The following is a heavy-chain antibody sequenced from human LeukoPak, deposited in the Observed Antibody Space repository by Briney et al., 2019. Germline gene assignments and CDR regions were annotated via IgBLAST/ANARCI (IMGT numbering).Heavy chain of an antibody. Sequence: PSETLSLTCTVSGGSISSGGHWWSWIRQPAGKGLEWVGRINTSGTTNYNPSLKSRVPISVDTSKNQFSLNLNSVTAADPAVYYCARGLYSGYSRNVFDIWGQGTMVTVSS. CDR2: INTSGTT. V-gene: IGHV4-61*02. CDR1: GGSISSGGHW. CDR3: ARGLYSGYSRNVFDI. D-gene: IGHD5-12*01. J-gene: IGHJ3*02.